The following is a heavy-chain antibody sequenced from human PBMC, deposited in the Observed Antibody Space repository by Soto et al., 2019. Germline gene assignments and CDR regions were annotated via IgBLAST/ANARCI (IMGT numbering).Heavy chain of an antibody. CDR2: ISSYGADT. D-gene: IGHD6-19*01. J-gene: IGHJ4*02. CDR3: VKEGYMRSDWYGQFDY. CDR1: GFTFNSYA. V-gene: IGHV3-64D*06. Sequence: PGGSLRLSCSASGFTFNSYAMHWVRQAPGKGLEFVSAISSYGADTYYADSVKGRFAISRDNSKNTLYLQMSSLRAEDTALYYCVKEGYMRSDWYGQFDYWGRGALVTVSS.